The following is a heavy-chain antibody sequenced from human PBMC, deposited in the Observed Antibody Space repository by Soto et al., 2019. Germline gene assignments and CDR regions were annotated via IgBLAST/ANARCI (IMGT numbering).Heavy chain of an antibody. CDR2: IWYDGSNK. CDR3: ARDFLENSSWYWFRQDDGTNWFDP. V-gene: IGHV3-33*01. CDR1: GFTFSSYG. Sequence: QVQLVESGGGVVQPGRSLRLSCAASGFTFSSYGMHWVRQAPGKGLEWVAVIWYDGSNKYYADSVKGRFTISRDNSKNTLYLQMNSLRAEDTAVYYCARDFLENSSWYWFRQDDGTNWFDPWGQGTLVTVSS. J-gene: IGHJ5*02. D-gene: IGHD6-13*01.